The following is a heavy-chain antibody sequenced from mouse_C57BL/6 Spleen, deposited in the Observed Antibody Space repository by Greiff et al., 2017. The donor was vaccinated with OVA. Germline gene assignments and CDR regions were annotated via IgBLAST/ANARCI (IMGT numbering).Heavy chain of an antibody. CDR3: ARGPNYGSKGYFDY. CDR1: GYAFSSYW. J-gene: IGHJ2*01. D-gene: IGHD1-1*01. Sequence: VQVVESGAELVKPGASVKISCKASGYAFSSYWMNWVKQRPGKGLEWIGQIYPGDGDTNYNGKFKGKATLTADKSSSTAYMQLSSLTSEDSAVYFCARGPNYGSKGYFDYWGQGTTLTVSS. V-gene: IGHV1-80*01. CDR2: IYPGDGDT.